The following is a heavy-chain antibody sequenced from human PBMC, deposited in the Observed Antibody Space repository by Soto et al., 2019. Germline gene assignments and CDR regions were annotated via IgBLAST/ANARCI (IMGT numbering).Heavy chain of an antibody. D-gene: IGHD6-13*01. CDR2: ISYDGSNK. V-gene: IGHV3-30-3*01. J-gene: IGHJ6*02. CDR1: GFTFSSYA. Sequence: GGSLILSCAASGFTFSSYAMHWVRQAPGKGLEWVAVISYDGSNKYYADSVKGRFTISRDNSKNTLYLQMNSLRAEDTAVYYCARDKGSSSHYYYYGMDVWGQGTTVTVSS. CDR3: ARDKGSSSHYYYYGMDV.